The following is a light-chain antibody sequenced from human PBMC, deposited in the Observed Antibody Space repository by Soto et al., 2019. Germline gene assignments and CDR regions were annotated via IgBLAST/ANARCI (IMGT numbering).Light chain of an antibody. Sequence: EIVLTQSPGTLSLSPGERATLSCRASQSVSSSYLAGYQQKPGQAPRLLIYGASSRATGIPDRFSGSGSGTDFTLTISRLEPEDFAVYYCQQYGRSPLTFXGGTKVDIK. CDR3: QQYGRSPLT. J-gene: IGKJ4*01. V-gene: IGKV3-20*01. CDR1: QSVSSSY. CDR2: GAS.